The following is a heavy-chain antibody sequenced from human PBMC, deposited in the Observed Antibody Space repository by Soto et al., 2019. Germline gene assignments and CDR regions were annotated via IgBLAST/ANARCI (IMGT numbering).Heavy chain of an antibody. CDR2: MHYSGST. J-gene: IGHJ5*02. D-gene: IGHD3-10*01. CDR1: GGSVSSGGYY. Sequence: QVQLQESGPGLVKTSETLSLTCTVSGGSVSSGGYYWSWIRQPPGKGLEWIGFMHYSGSTNYNPSLKSRVTISVDTSKNQFSLNLTSVTAADTAVYYCARHGDSGSYLGWFDPRGQGTLVTVSS. CDR3: ARHGDSGSYLGWFDP. V-gene: IGHV4-61*08.